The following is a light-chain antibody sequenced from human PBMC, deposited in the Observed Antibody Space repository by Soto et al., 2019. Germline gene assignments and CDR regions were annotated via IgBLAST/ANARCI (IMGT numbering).Light chain of an antibody. J-gene: IGKJ5*01. Sequence: EIVLTQSPGTLSLSPGERATLSCRASQSVSSSYLAWYQQKPGQDPRLLIYDASERATGIPARSSGSGSETDFTLTISSLEPEDFGVYYCLHRMNWPLTFGQGTRLEIK. V-gene: IGKV3D-20*02. CDR2: DAS. CDR3: LHRMNWPLT. CDR1: QSVSSSY.